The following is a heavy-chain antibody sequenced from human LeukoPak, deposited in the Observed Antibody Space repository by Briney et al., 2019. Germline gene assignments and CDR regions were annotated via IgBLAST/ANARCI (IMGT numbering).Heavy chain of an antibody. Sequence: GGSLRLSCAASGFTFSSYWMHWVRQAPGKGVVWVSRINSDGSSTSYADSVKGRFTISRDNAKNTLYLQMNSLRAEDTAVYYCASGNYDDYHYWGQGTLVTVSS. V-gene: IGHV3-74*01. D-gene: IGHD4-17*01. J-gene: IGHJ4*02. CDR1: GFTFSSYW. CDR2: INSDGSST. CDR3: ASGNYDDYHY.